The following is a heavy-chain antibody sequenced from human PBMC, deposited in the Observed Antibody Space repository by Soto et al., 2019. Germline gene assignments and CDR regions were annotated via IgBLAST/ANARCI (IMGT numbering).Heavy chain of an antibody. Sequence: EVQLVESGGGLVQPGGSLKLSCAASGFTFSGSGIQWVRQASGKGLVWVGRIRTKTNNYATAYAASVKGRCTISRDDSKNMAYLQMNSLKAEDTAVYYCTAMAGIDYWGQGTLVTVSS. CDR3: TAMAGIDY. CDR1: GFTFSGSG. V-gene: IGHV3-73*02. CDR2: IRTKTNNYAT. D-gene: IGHD6-19*01. J-gene: IGHJ4*02.